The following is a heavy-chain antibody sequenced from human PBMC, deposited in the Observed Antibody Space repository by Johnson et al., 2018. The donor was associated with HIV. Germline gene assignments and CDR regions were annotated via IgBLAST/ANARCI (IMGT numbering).Heavy chain of an antibody. CDR3: ARDLGPDGAFDI. J-gene: IGHJ3*02. V-gene: IGHV3-23*04. CDR1: KFIFSSYA. CDR2: ISGSGSST. D-gene: IGHD5-24*01. Sequence: VQLVESGGGVVRPGGSLRLSCAASKFIFSSYAMSWVRQGPGKGLEWVSGISGSGSSTHYAESVKGRFTISRDNSKNTLYLQMNSLGAEDTAVYYCARDLGPDGAFDIWGQGTMVTVSS.